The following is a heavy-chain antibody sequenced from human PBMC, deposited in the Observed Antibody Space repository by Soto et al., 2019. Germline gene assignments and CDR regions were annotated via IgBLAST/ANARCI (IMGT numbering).Heavy chain of an antibody. CDR1: GGSFSGYC. CDR2: INHSGST. D-gene: IGHD6-13*01. J-gene: IGHJ6*02. CDR3: ATVGGRWYDYYYYGMDV. Sequence: SETLSLTCAVYGGSFSGYCWGWIRQPPGKGLEWIGEINHSGSTNYNPSLKSRVTISVDTSKNQFSLKLSSVTAADTAVYYCATVGGRWYDYYYYGMDVWGQGTTVTVSS. V-gene: IGHV4-34*01.